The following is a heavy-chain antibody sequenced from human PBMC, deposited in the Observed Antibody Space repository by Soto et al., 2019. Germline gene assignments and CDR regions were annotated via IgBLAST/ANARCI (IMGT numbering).Heavy chain of an antibody. CDR3: ARAPYGSGSYYNV. V-gene: IGHV4-59*01. CDR2: IYYSGST. J-gene: IGHJ4*02. Sequence: SETLSLTCTVSGGSISSYYWSWIRQPPGKGLEWIGYIYYSGSTNYNPSLKSRVTISVDTSKNQFSLKLSSVTAADTAVYYCARAPYGSGSYYNVWGQGTLVTVSS. D-gene: IGHD3-10*01. CDR1: GGSISSYY.